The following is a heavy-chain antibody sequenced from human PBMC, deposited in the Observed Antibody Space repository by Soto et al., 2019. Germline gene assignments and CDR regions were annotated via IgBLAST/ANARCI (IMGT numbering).Heavy chain of an antibody. Sequence: QVQLVESGGGVVQPGTSLRLSCAASGFTLSCCGMHWVRQAPGKGLEWVAVTTHDEGETHYVDSVKGRFTISRDKSKNTVDLQMNSLTVEDTGIYYCAKESSSGYYRTADYWGHGTLVFVTT. J-gene: IGHJ4*01. CDR2: TTHDEGET. V-gene: IGHV3-30*18. CDR1: GFTLSCCG. D-gene: IGHD3-22*01. CDR3: AKESSSGYYRTADY.